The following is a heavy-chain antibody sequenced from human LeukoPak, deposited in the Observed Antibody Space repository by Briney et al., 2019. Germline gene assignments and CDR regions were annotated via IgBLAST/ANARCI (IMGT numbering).Heavy chain of an antibody. V-gene: IGHV3-48*04. Sequence: GGSLRLSCAASGFTFSSYSMNWVRQAPGKGLEWVSYISSSSSTIYYADSVKGRFTTSRDNAKNSMYLDMNSLRVEDTAVYYCVREGAKRGYSGYDAMYWGQGALVIVSS. CDR1: GFTFSSYS. J-gene: IGHJ4*02. D-gene: IGHD5-12*01. CDR2: ISSSSSTI. CDR3: VREGAKRGYSGYDAMY.